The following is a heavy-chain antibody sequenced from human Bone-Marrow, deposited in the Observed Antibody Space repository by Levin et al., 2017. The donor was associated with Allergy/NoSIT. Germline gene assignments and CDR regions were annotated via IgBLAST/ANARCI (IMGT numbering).Heavy chain of an antibody. J-gene: IGHJ6*02. CDR1: GASITTSY. V-gene: IGHV4-59*01. D-gene: IGHD6-6*01. CDR3: ARDSTSSLSNYYYGLDV. CDR2: VYHSGTM. Sequence: SQTLSLTCTVSGASITTSYWSWIRPPPGKGLEWIGYVYHSGTMKYNPSLKSRVTISLDTSKNQFSLRMSSVTAADTAVYYCARDSTSSLSNYYYGLDVWGQGNAVTVSS.